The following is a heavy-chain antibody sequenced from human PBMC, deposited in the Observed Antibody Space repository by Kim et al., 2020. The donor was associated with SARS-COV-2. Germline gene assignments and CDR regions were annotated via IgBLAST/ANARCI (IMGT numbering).Heavy chain of an antibody. CDR1: GGTFSSYA. J-gene: IGHJ6*02. CDR3: ARDSARQQLGDYYGMDV. CDR2: IIPIFGTA. V-gene: IGHV1-69*13. D-gene: IGHD6-13*01. Sequence: SVKVSCKASGGTFSSYAISWVRQAPGQGLEWMGGIIPIFGTANYAQKFQGRVTITADESTSTAYMELSSLRSEDTAVYYCARDSARQQLGDYYGMDVWGQGTTVTVSS.